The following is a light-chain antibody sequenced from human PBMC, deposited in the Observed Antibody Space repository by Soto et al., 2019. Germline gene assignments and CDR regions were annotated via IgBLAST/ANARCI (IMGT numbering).Light chain of an antibody. CDR2: SAS. CDR1: QALRNY. Sequence: DIVLAQSPSVRSASVGNTVNITCRASQALRNYLSWYQQKPAKGPDLLIYSASTLQSGVPSRFSCSGSGTDFTLIISSLEHEEFAVYYCQQHSTWPPFSFGLGTKVDI. V-gene: IGKV1-9*01. J-gene: IGKJ3*01. CDR3: QQHSTWPPFS.